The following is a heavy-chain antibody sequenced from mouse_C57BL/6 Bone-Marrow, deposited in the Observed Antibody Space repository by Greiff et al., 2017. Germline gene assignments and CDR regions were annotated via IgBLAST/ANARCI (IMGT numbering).Heavy chain of an antibody. D-gene: IGHD4-1*01. V-gene: IGHV1-54*01. CDR1: GYAFTNYL. Sequence: VKLQESGAELVRPGTSVKVSCKASGYAFTNYLIEWVKQRPGQGLEWIGVINPGSGGTNYNEKFKGKATLTADKSSSTAYMQLSSLTSEDSAVYFCARRLGQYYFDYWGQGTTLTVSS. J-gene: IGHJ2*01. CDR3: ARRLGQYYFDY. CDR2: INPGSGGT.